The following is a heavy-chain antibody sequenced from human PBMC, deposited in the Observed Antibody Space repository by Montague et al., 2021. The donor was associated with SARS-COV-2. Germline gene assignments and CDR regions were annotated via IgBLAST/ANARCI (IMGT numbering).Heavy chain of an antibody. CDR3: ARAPCVGDCNSLAIWFDP. CDR2: IYHAGYI. CDR1: GYSISSGYF. Sequence: SETLSLTCTVFGYSISSGYFWAWLRQPPGKGLEWIGSIYHAGYIHYNPSLKSRVSTSIDTSRNQISLRVTDVAAADTAVYYCARAPCVGDCNSLAIWFDPWGQGTLVSVSS. J-gene: IGHJ5*02. V-gene: IGHV4-38-2*02. D-gene: IGHD2-21*02.